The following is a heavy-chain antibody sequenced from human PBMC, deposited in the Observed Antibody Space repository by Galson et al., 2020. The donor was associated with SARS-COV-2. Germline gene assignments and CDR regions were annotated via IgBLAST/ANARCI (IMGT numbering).Heavy chain of an antibody. CDR2: ISPSGDSS. J-gene: IGHJ5*02. Sequence: GGSLRLSCAASGFNFNIYVMTWVRQAPGKGLEWVSTISPSGDSSYYADSVKGRFFISRDNSRNTVHLQMNNLRAEDAAMYYCTKDHRAGDVFTSDLWGQGTLVTVS. CDR3: TKDHRAGDVFTSDL. CDR1: GFNFNIYV. D-gene: IGHD7-27*01. V-gene: IGHV3-23*01.